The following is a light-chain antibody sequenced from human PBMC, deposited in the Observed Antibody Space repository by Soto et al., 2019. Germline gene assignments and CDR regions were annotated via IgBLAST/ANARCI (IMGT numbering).Light chain of an antibody. V-gene: IGKV1-6*01. CDR2: AAS. CDR3: LQDYNYPLT. CDR1: QGIRND. Sequence: IQITQSPSSLSSSVLERFTVTCRASQGIRNDLGWYQQKPGKAPKLLIYAASSLQSGVPSRFSGSGSGTDFTLTISSLQPEDFATYYCLQDYNYPLTFGGGTKVDIK. J-gene: IGKJ4*01.